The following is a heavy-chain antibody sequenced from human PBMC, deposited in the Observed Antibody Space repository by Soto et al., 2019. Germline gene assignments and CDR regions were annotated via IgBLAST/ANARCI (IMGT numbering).Heavy chain of an antibody. V-gene: IGHV3-23*01. J-gene: IGHJ6*02. CDR3: AKDPMGGYFWSGYYYYYGMDL. Sequence: PGGSLRLSCAASGFTFSSYAMSWVRQAPGKGLEWVSAISGSGGSTYYADSVKGRFTISRDNSKNTLYLQMNSLRAEDTAVYYCAKDPMGGYFWSGYYYYYGMDLRGQGTTVTVSS. D-gene: IGHD3-3*01. CDR1: GFTFSSYA. CDR2: ISGSGGST.